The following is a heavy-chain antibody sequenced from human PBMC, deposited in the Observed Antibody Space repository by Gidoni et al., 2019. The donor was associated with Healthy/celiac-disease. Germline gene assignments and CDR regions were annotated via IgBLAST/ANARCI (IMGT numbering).Heavy chain of an antibody. CDR1: GGSISSGGYS. CDR3: ARGERVVRGLNWFDP. CDR2: IYYSGST. D-gene: IGHD3-10*01. V-gene: IGHV4-31*03. J-gene: IGHJ5*02. Sequence: QVQLQESGPGLVKPSQTLSLTCTVSGGSISSGGYSWSWLRQHPGKGLEWIGYIYYSGSTYYNPSLKSRVTISVDTSKNQFSLKLSSVTAADTAVYYCARGERVVRGLNWFDPWGQGTLVTVSS.